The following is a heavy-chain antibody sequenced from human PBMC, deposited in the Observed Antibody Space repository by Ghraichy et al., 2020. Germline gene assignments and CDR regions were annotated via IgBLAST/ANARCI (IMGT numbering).Heavy chain of an antibody. CDR1: GGTFSSYA. Sequence: SVKVSCKASGGTFSSYAISWVRQAPGQGLEWMGGIIPIFGTSNYAQKFQGRVTITADESTSTDYMELRSLRSEDTAVYYCARGFGELYDLTCWFDPWGQGTLVTVSS. V-gene: IGHV1-69*13. CDR3: ARGFGELYDLTCWFDP. CDR2: IIPIFGTS. D-gene: IGHD3-10*01. J-gene: IGHJ5*02.